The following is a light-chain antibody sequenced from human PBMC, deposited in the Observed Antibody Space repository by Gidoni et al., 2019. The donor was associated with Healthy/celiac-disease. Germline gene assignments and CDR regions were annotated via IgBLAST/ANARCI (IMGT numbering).Light chain of an antibody. CDR3: QQSYSIPIT. Sequence: DIQMTQSPSSLSASVGDRVTITCRASQSSSSYLNWYQQKPGKAPKLLIYDGSSLQSGVPSRFSGSGSGTDFTLTISSLQPEDFATYYCQQSYSIPITFGQGTRLEIK. J-gene: IGKJ5*01. CDR2: DGS. CDR1: QSSSSY. V-gene: IGKV1-39*01.